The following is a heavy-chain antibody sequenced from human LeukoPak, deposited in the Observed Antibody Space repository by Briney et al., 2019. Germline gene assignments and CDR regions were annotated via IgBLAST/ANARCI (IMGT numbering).Heavy chain of an antibody. J-gene: IGHJ4*02. CDR1: GGSISSSSYY. D-gene: IGHD3-16*01. CDR2: IYYSGST. CDR3: ARLLLRLGVLYFDY. V-gene: IGHV4-39*01. Sequence: SETLSLTCTVSGGSISSSSYYWGWIRQPPGKGLEWIGSIYYSGSTYYNPSLKSRVTISVDTSKNQFSLKLSSVTAADTAVYYCARLLLRLGVLYFDYWGQGTLVTVSS.